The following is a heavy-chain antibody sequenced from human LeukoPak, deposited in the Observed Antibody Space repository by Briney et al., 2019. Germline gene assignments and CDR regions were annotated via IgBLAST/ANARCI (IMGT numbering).Heavy chain of an antibody. D-gene: IGHD2-2*01. J-gene: IGHJ4*02. CDR1: GFTFSSYA. CDR3: AILEISSTSVYFDY. Sequence: PGGSLRLSCAASGFTFSSYAMSWVRQAPGKGLEWVSAISGSGGSTYYADSVKGRFTISRDNSKNTLYLQMNSLRAEDTAVYYCAILEISSTSVYFDYWGQGTLVTVSS. CDR2: ISGSGGST. V-gene: IGHV3-23*01.